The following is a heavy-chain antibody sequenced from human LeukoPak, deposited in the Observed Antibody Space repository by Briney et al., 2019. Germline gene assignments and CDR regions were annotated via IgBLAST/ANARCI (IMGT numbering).Heavy chain of an antibody. CDR1: GFTLSSYA. D-gene: IGHD2-15*01. CDR2: IGGKDGTT. J-gene: IGHJ5*02. V-gene: IGHV3-23*01. CDR3: ARRNAAYCPFDP. Sequence: PGGSLRLSCAASGFTLSSYAMNWVRQAPGKGLEWVSIIGGKDGTTYYADSVKGRFTLSRDNFQNTLYLQMNSLRAEDTAVYYCARRNAAYCPFDPWGEGTLVTVSS.